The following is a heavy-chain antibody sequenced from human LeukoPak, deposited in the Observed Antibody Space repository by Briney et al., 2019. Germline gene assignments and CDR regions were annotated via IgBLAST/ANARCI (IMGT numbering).Heavy chain of an antibody. J-gene: IGHJ5*02. Sequence: SETLSLTCTASGGSITRGSFYWGWIRQPPGKGLEWIASVYYSGDTYYNPSLESQVTISVDTSRNQFSLKLNSVTAADTAVYYCARVSCSGGACPLGSWFDTWGQGTLVTVSS. CDR1: GGSITRGSFY. CDR2: VYYSGDT. CDR3: ARVSCSGGACPLGSWFDT. V-gene: IGHV4-39*01. D-gene: IGHD2-15*01.